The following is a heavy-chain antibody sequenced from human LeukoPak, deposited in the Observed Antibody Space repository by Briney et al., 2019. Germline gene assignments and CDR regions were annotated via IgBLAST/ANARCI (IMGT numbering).Heavy chain of an antibody. CDR1: GGSISGYY. D-gene: IGHD3-22*01. Sequence: PSETLSLTCTVSGGSISGYYWSWIRQSPGKGLVWIGYIYYSGSTNYNPSLKSRVTISVDMFKNQFSLKMSSVTAADTALYYCARHFTYYYDSSGYPRDAFDIWGQGTMVTVSS. J-gene: IGHJ3*02. CDR3: ARHFTYYYDSSGYPRDAFDI. V-gene: IGHV4-59*08. CDR2: IYYSGST.